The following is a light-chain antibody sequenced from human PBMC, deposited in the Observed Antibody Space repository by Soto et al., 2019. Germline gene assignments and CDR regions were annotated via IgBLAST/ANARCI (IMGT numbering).Light chain of an antibody. V-gene: IGKV1-6*01. CDR1: QGIRND. Sequence: AIQMTQSPSSLSASVGDRVTITCRASQGIRNDLGWYQQKPGKAPKLLIYAASSLPSGLPSRFSSSGSGTDFTLTISILQPEDFATYYCLQDYNYSWTFGQGTKVEIK. CDR3: LQDYNYSWT. CDR2: AAS. J-gene: IGKJ1*01.